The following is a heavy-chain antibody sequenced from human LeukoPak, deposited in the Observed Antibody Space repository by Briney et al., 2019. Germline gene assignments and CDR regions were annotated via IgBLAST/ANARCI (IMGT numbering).Heavy chain of an antibody. CDR2: ISSSGSTI. D-gene: IGHD6-19*01. V-gene: IGHV3-48*03. Sequence: GGSLRLSCAASGFTFSSYEMNWVRQAPGKGLGWVSYISSSGSTIYYADSVKGRFTISRDNAKNSLYLQMNSLRAEDTAVYYCARLPIAVAGTHWFDPWGQGTLVTVSS. CDR1: GFTFSSYE. CDR3: ARLPIAVAGTHWFDP. J-gene: IGHJ5*02.